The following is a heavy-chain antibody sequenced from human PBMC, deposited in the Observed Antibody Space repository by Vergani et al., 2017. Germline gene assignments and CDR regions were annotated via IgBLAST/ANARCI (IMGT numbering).Heavy chain of an antibody. CDR2: ISSSSSYI. Sequence: EVQLVESGGGLVKPGGSLRLSCAASGFTFSSYSMNWVRQAPGKGLEWVSSISSSSSYIYYADSVKGRFTISRDNAKNSLYLQMNSLRAEDTAVYYCARYPVGPAAIIYYMDVWGKGTTVTVSS. D-gene: IGHD2-2*02. V-gene: IGHV3-21*01. CDR1: GFTFSSYS. J-gene: IGHJ6*03. CDR3: ARYPVGPAAIIYYMDV.